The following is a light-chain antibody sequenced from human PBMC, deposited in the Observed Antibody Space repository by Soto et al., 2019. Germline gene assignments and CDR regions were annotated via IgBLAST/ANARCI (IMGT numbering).Light chain of an antibody. CDR1: QNILSN. CDR2: GAS. J-gene: IGKJ5*01. Sequence: EIVMTQSPATLSVSPGERATLSCRASQNILSNLAWYQQKPGQAPRLLIYGASTRATGIPARFSGSGSGTDFTLTISSLQSEDFEIYYCQQYNNWPITVGQGTRLEIK. V-gene: IGKV3-15*01. CDR3: QQYNNWPIT.